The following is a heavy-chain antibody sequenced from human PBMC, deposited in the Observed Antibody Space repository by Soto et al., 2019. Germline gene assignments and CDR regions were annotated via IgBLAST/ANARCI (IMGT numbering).Heavy chain of an antibody. V-gene: IGHV3-23*01. CDR3: AKVRLTDYLRYAPHL. D-gene: IGHD2-8*01. J-gene: IGHJ3*01. CDR1: GFTFNNYA. Sequence: EVQLLESGGGLVQPGGSLRLACAASGFTFNNYAMNWVRQAPGRGLEWVSIISPNGDSTYYADSVKGRFTISRDTSQKTVFLQMNSLRAEDTAIYFCAKVRLTDYLRYAPHLWGQGTLVTVSS. CDR2: ISPNGDST.